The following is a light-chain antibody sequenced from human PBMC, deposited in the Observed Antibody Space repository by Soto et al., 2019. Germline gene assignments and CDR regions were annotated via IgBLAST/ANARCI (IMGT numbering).Light chain of an antibody. V-gene: IGLV1-40*01. J-gene: IGLJ1*01. CDR3: QSYDSSLSGYV. CDR2: VNI. CDR1: SSNIGAGYD. Sequence: QSVLTQPPSVSGAPGQRVTISCTGSSSNIGAGYDIHWYQQLPGTAPKLLIYVNINRPAGVPDRFSRSKSGTSASLAITGLQAEDDADYDCQSYDSSLSGYVFGTGTKLTVL.